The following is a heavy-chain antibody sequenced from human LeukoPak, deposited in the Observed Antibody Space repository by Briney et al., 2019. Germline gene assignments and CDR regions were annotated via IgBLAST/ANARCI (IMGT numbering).Heavy chain of an antibody. CDR2: ITGGDDIT. CDR1: GFTFSDYA. V-gene: IGHV3-23*01. Sequence: PGRSLRLSCVASGFTFSDYAMSWVRQAPGKGLEWVSTITGGDDITYYADSVKGRFTISRVNSKNTLFLLMNSLRAEDTAVYYCANRPGMSAAGPFDPWGQGTLVTVSS. CDR3: ANRPGMSAAGPFDP. D-gene: IGHD6-13*01. J-gene: IGHJ5*02.